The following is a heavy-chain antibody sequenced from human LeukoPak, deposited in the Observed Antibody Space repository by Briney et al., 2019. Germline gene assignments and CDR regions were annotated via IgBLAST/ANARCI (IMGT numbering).Heavy chain of an antibody. CDR3: TRAIFRAPYYHYYMDV. V-gene: IGHV3-49*04. Sequence: GGSLRLSCAAPGFTFSNAWMNWVRQAPGKGLEWVGFIRSKAYGGTTDYAASVKGRFTISRDDSKSIAYLQMNSLKTEDTAVYYCTRAIFRAPYYHYYMDVWGKGTTVTISS. D-gene: IGHD2-21*01. J-gene: IGHJ6*03. CDR1: GFTFSNAW. CDR2: IRSKAYGGTT.